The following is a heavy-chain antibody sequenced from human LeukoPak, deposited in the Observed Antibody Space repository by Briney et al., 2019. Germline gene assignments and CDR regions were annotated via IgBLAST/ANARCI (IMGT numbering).Heavy chain of an antibody. J-gene: IGHJ5*02. CDR2: IYHSGST. D-gene: IGHD4-17*01. CDR3: ARVLYGDYANWFDP. CDR1: GGSISSGGYS. V-gene: IGHV4-30-2*01. Sequence: SETLSLTCTVSGGSISSGGYSWSWIRQPPGKGLEWIGYIYHSGSTYYNPSLKSRVTISVDRSKNQFSLKLSSVTAADTAAYYCARVLYGDYANWFDPWGQGTLVTVSS.